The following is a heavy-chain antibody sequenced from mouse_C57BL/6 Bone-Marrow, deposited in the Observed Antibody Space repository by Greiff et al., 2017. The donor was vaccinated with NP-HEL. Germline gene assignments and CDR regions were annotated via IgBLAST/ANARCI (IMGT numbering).Heavy chain of an antibody. V-gene: IGHV3-6*01. J-gene: IGHJ4*01. CDR3: ARNRGPLYAMDY. CDR2: ISYDGSN. D-gene: IGHD3-3*01. Sequence: EVKLEESGPGLVKPSQSLSLTCSVTGYSITSGYYWNWIRQFPGNKLEWMGYISYDGSNNYNPSLKNRISITRDTSKNQFFLKLNSVTTEDTATYYCARNRGPLYAMDYWGQGTSVTVSS. CDR1: GYSITSGYY.